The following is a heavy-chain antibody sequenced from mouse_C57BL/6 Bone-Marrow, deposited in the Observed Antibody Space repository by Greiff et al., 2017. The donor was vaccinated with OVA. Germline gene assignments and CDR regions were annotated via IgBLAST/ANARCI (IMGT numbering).Heavy chain of an antibody. CDR3: ARLSNSNSAVGTTGNFDV. CDR2: IRNKANGYTT. J-gene: IGHJ1*03. D-gene: IGHD2-5*01. Sequence: EVKLVESGGGLVQPGGSLSLSCAASGFTFTAYYMSWVRQPPGKALEWLGFIRNKANGYTTEYSASVKGRFTISRDNSQSILYLQMNALRAEDSTTYYCARLSNSNSAVGTTGNFDVWGTGTTVTVAS. CDR1: GFTFTAYY. V-gene: IGHV7-3*01.